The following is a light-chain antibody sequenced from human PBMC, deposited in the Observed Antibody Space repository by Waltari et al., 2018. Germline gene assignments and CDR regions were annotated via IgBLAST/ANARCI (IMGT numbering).Light chain of an antibody. CDR2: LNSEGSH. Sequence: QLVLTQSPSASASLGASVKLTCTLSSGHSDYAIAWHHQQPGKGPRYLMKLNSEGSHNKGDGIPDRFSGSSSGAERYLTISSLQSEDEADYYCHAWRSGILVFAGGTKLTVL. V-gene: IGLV4-69*01. CDR1: SGHSDYA. CDR3: HAWRSGILV. J-gene: IGLJ2*01.